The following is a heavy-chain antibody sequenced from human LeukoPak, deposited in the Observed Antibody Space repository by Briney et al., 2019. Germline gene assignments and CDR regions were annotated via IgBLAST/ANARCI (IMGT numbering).Heavy chain of an antibody. D-gene: IGHD3-10*01. CDR2: IYTRGST. CDR3: ARGGTYGSGRNQHTTLDY. V-gene: IGHV4-4*07. CDR1: AGSISNDY. J-gene: IGHJ4*02. Sequence: SETLSLTCTVSAGSISNDYWSWIRQAAGQELEWIGRIYTRGSTNSNPSLKSRVTISLDKSKKQFSLNLNSVTAADTAVYYCARGGTYGSGRNQHTTLDYWGQGTLVTVSS.